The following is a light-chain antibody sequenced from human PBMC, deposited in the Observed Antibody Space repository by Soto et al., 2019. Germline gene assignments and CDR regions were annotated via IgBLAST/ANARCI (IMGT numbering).Light chain of an antibody. V-gene: IGLV2-14*01. Sequence: SSLAQPAPLSGSPGQSVTISCPGNSSDIGGYKYVSWYQQHPGKAPKLMIYDVSNRPSGVSNRFSGSKSGNTATLTISGLQGEDEAEYYCSSYTGGSTYVFGTGTKVTVL. CDR2: DVS. CDR3: SSYTGGSTYV. CDR1: SSDIGGYKY. J-gene: IGLJ1*01.